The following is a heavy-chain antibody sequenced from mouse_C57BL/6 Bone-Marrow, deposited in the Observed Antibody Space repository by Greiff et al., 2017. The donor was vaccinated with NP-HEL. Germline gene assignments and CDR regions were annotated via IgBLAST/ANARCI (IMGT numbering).Heavy chain of an antibody. CDR2: IDPENGDT. V-gene: IGHV14-4*01. CDR3: TDSSGT. D-gene: IGHD3-2*02. Sequence: DVKLVESGAELVRPGASVKLSCTASGFNIKDDYMHWVKQRPEQGLEWIGWIDPENGDTEYASKFQGKATITADTSSNTAYLQLSSLTSEDTAVYYCTDSSGTWGQGTTLTVSS. CDR1: GFNIKDDY. J-gene: IGHJ2*01.